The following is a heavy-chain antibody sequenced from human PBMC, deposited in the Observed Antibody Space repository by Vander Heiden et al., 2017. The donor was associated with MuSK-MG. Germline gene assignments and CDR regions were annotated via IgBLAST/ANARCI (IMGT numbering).Heavy chain of an antibody. CDR1: GYSFTSYW. CDR2: IYPGDSDT. Sequence: EVQLVQSGAEVKKPGESLKISCKGSGYSFTSYWIGGGRQMPGKGRGWMGIIYPGDSDTRYSPSFQGQVTISADKSISTAYLQWSSLKASDTAMYYCARGGHSYGYPRSSFDYWGQGTLVTVSS. D-gene: IGHD5-18*01. J-gene: IGHJ4*02. V-gene: IGHV5-51*01. CDR3: ARGGHSYGYPRSSFDY.